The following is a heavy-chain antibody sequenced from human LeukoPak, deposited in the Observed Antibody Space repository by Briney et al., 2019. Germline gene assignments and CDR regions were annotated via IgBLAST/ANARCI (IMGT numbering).Heavy chain of an antibody. D-gene: IGHD3-22*01. CDR2: ISGGGDFT. J-gene: IGHJ6*03. Sequence: PGGTLRLSCAASGFTFRSFAMNWVRQAPGKGLECVSAISGGGDFTKYADSVKGRFTTSRDNSKSTLYLQMNSLRAEDTAVYYCAKSVFDSSGDPYMDVWGKGTTVTISS. CDR1: GFTFRSFA. CDR3: AKSVFDSSGDPYMDV. V-gene: IGHV3-23*01.